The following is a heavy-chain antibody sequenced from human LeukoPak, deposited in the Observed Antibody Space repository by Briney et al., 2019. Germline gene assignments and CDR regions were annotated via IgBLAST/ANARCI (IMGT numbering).Heavy chain of an antibody. CDR1: GFPFSNYY. D-gene: IGHD3-22*01. CDR3: ASPRESSGYYAFEI. CDR2: ISNSNRRT. V-gene: IGHV3-11*03. Sequence: GGSLRLSCAASGFPFSNYYMSWIRQAPGKGLEWLSYISNSNRRTNYADSVKGRFTISRDNAKNSLYLQMNSLRADDRAVYYCASPRESSGYYAFEIWGRGTMVTVSS. J-gene: IGHJ3*02.